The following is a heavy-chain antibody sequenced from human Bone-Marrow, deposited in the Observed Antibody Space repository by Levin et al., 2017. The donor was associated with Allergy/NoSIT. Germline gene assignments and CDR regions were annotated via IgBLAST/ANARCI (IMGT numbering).Heavy chain of an antibody. J-gene: IGHJ6*02. CDR3: AKDALNYDDWTKYTYTMDV. D-gene: IGHD3-3*01. CDR2: INWNGRNI. V-gene: IGHV3-9*01. Sequence: SLRLSCAASGFAFEEFAMHWVRQVPGKGLEWVSVINWNGRNIGYADSVKGRFTISRDNAKKSVYLEVKSLRTDDTAFYYCAKDALNYDDWTKYTYTMDVWGQGTAVTVS. CDR1: GFAFEEFA.